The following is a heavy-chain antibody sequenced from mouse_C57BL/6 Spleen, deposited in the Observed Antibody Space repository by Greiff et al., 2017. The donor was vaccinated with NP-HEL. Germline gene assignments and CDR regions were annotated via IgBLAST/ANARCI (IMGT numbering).Heavy chain of an antibody. V-gene: IGHV1-52*01. Sequence: QVQLQQPGAELVRPGSSVKLSCKASGYTFTSYWMHWVKQRPIQGLEWIGNIDPSDSETHYNQKFKDKATLTVDKSSSTAYMQLSSLTSEDSAVYCCAVYYGYDDYAMDYWGQGTSVTVSS. J-gene: IGHJ4*01. D-gene: IGHD2-2*01. CDR3: AVYYGYDDYAMDY. CDR1: GYTFTSYW. CDR2: IDPSDSET.